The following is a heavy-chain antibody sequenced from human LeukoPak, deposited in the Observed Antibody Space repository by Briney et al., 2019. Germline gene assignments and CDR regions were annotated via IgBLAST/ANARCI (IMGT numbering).Heavy chain of an antibody. D-gene: IGHD6-13*01. J-gene: IGHJ4*02. CDR3: ARESKDSSSGFFGY. V-gene: IGHV4-31*03. CDR2: IYYSGST. CDR1: GGSISSGGYY. Sequence: SQTLSLTCTVSGGSISSGGYYWSWIRQYPGKGLEWIGYIYYSGSTYYNPSLKSRVTISVDTSKSPFSLKLSSVTAADTAVYYCARESKDSSSGFFGYWGQGTLFTVSS.